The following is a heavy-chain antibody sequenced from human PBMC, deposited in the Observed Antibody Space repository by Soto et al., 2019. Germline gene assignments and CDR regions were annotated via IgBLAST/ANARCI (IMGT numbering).Heavy chain of an antibody. D-gene: IGHD5-12*01. J-gene: IGHJ6*03. CDR1: GGTFSSYA. V-gene: IGHV1-69*10. CDR3: ARGLGDGYNWGFYYYYYMDV. CDR2: IIPIFGIA. Sequence: ASVKVSCKASGGTFSSYAISWVRQAPGQGLEWMGGIIPIFGIANYAQKFQGRVTITADKSPSTAYMELSSLRSEDTGVYYCARGLGDGYNWGFYYYYYMDVWGKGTTVTVSS.